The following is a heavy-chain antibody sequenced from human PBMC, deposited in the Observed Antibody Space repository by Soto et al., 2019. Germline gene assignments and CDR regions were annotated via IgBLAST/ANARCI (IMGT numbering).Heavy chain of an antibody. D-gene: IGHD3-16*01. CDR3: ARALGSWGSYYFDH. CDR1: GFSLDTWGVG. V-gene: IGHV2-5*02. CDR2: IYWDDDK. J-gene: IGHJ4*02. Sequence: QITLKESGPTLVRPTQTLTLTCTVSGFSLDTWGVGVGWIRQPPGKAPEWLALIYWDDDKRYSPSLKNRLTITKDTSNNQVVLTVTNMDPVDTVTYYCARALGSWGSYYFDHWGQGTLVTVSS.